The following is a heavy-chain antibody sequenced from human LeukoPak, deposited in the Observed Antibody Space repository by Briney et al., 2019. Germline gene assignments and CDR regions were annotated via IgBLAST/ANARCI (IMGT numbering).Heavy chain of an antibody. CDR3: ARAYCSSTSCYEMDY. CDR2: MNPNSGNT. CDR1: GGTFSSYA. D-gene: IGHD2-2*01. J-gene: IGHJ4*02. V-gene: IGHV1-8*02. Sequence: GSSVKVSCKASGGTFSSYAINWVRQATGQGLEWMGWMNPNSGNTGYAQKFQGRVTMTRNTSISTAYMELSSLRSEDTAVYYCARAYCSSTSCYEMDYWGQGTLVTVSS.